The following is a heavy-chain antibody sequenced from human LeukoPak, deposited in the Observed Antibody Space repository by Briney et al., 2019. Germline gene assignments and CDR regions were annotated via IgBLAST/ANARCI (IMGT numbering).Heavy chain of an antibody. CDR2: TSSDLNVK. D-gene: IGHD3-10*01. CDR1: GFTLNNAW. Sequence: GGSLRLSCAASGFTLNNAWMSWVRQAPGKGLEWVAVTSSDLNVKLYADSVKGRFTISRDNSRSTLYLQMNSLRPEDTAIYYCAREGYYGSGSPPSLYFDYWGQGTLVTVSS. J-gene: IGHJ4*02. CDR3: AREGYYGSGSPPSLYFDY. V-gene: IGHV3-30*03.